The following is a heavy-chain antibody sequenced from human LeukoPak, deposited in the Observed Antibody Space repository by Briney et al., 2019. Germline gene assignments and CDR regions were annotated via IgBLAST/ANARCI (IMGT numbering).Heavy chain of an antibody. V-gene: IGHV4-34*01. Sequence: SETLSLTCAVYGGSFSGYYWSWIRQPPGKGLEWIGEINHRGSTNYNPSLKSRITISVDTSKNQFSLKLSSVTAADTAVYYCARGPSTYNYAYYFYMDVWGKGTTVTVSS. J-gene: IGHJ6*03. CDR1: GGSFSGYY. CDR3: ARGPSTYNYAYYFYMDV. D-gene: IGHD5-18*01. CDR2: INHRGST.